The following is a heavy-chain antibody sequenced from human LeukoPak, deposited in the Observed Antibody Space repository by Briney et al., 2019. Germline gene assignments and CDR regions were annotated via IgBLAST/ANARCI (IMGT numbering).Heavy chain of an antibody. V-gene: IGHV4-61*02. Sequence: PSETLSLTCTVSGSSISSGSYYWSWIRQPGGKGLEWIVRIYTSGSTNYNPSLKSRVTISVDTSKNQFSLKLSSVTAADTAVYYCARVFCSGGSCYSAPYYMDVWGKGTTVTVSS. CDR2: IYTSGST. CDR1: GSSISSGSYY. CDR3: ARVFCSGGSCYSAPYYMDV. J-gene: IGHJ6*03. D-gene: IGHD2-15*01.